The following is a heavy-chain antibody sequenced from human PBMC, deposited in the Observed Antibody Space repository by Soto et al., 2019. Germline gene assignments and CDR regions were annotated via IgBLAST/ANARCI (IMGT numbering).Heavy chain of an antibody. Sequence: ASVKVSCKASGGTFSSYTISWVRQAPGQGLEWMGWMNPNSGNTDYAQKFQGRVTMTRDTSISTAYMELNSLRSEDTAVYYCARGYCSGTSCYLTLTQLDYMDVWGKGTTVTVSS. CDR2: MNPNSGNT. CDR3: ARGYCSGTSCYLTLTQLDYMDV. CDR1: GGTFSSYT. J-gene: IGHJ6*03. D-gene: IGHD2-2*01. V-gene: IGHV1-8*02.